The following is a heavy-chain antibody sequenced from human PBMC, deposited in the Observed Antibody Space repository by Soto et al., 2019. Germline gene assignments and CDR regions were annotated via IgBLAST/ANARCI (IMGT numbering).Heavy chain of an antibody. D-gene: IGHD3-10*01. CDR3: ARVLRGVVNWFDP. J-gene: IGHJ5*02. CDR1: GDTFTNFG. Sequence: ASVKVSCKTSGDTFTNFGLSWVRQAPGQGLEWMGWIATYNSNKNYAQKFQGRLTLTTDTSTSTGYMELKSLEYDDTAVYYCARVLRGVVNWFDPWGQGILVTLSS. V-gene: IGHV1-18*01. CDR2: IATYNSNK.